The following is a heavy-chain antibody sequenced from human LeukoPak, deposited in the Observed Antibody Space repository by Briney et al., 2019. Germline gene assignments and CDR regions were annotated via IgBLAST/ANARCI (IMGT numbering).Heavy chain of an antibody. CDR1: GFTFSSYA. CDR2: ISGSGGST. J-gene: IGHJ4*02. Sequence: GGSLRLSCASSGFTFSSYAMSWVRQAPGKGLEWVSAISGSGGSTYYADSVKGRFTISRDNSKNTLYLQMNSLGAEDTAVYYCAKDQTRELLGYFDYWGQGTLVTVS. CDR3: AKDQTRELLGYFDY. V-gene: IGHV3-23*01. D-gene: IGHD1-26*01.